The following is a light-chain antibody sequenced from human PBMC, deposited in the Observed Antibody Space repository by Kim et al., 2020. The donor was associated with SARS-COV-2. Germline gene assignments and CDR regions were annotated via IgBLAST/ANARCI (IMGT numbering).Light chain of an antibody. Sequence: SGALGQTAKTTCGGNNIGGKNVHWYQQKPGQAPVTVIYKNNNLPSGIPERFSGSNSGNAATLSISRVQVGDEAVYFCQVWDSNTVIFGGGTKLTVL. V-gene: IGLV3-9*01. CDR1: NIGGKN. CDR2: KNN. CDR3: QVWDSNTVI. J-gene: IGLJ2*01.